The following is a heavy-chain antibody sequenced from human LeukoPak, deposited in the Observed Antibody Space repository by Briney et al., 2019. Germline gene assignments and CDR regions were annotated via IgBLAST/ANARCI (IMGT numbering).Heavy chain of an antibody. D-gene: IGHD5-12*01. Sequence: SESLTLTCTVSGGSISSYYWSWIRQPPGKGLEWIGYIYYSGRTNYNPSLKSRVTISVDTSKNQFSLKLSSVTAADTAMYYCARVSGYDWESFYDYWGQGSLVTVSS. CDR1: GGSISSYY. J-gene: IGHJ4*02. CDR3: ARVSGYDWESFYDY. V-gene: IGHV4-59*01. CDR2: IYYSGRT.